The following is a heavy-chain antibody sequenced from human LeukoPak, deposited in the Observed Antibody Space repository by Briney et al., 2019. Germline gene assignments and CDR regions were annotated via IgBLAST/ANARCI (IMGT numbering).Heavy chain of an antibody. V-gene: IGHV3-11*01. CDR2: ISSSGRTI. D-gene: IGHD2-8*01. CDR1: GFTFSDYY. Sequence: GGSLRPSCAASGFTFSDYYMSWIRQAPGKGLEWVSYISSSGRTIYYADSVKGRFTISRDNAKNSLFLQMNSLRAEDTAVYYCASVHYYGMEVWGQGTTVTVSS. J-gene: IGHJ6*02. CDR3: ASVHYYGMEV.